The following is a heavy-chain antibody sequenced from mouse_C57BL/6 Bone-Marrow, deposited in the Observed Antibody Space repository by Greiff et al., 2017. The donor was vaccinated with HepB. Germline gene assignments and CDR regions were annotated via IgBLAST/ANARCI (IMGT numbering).Heavy chain of an antibody. CDR3: AGYGLDY. J-gene: IGHJ2*01. Sequence: QVQLQQPGAELVRPGTSVKLSCKASGYTFTSYWMHWVKQRPGQGLEWIGVIDPSDSYTNYNQKFKGKATLTVDTSSSTAYMQRSSLTSEDSAVYYCAGYGLDYWGQGTTLTVSS. D-gene: IGHD1-1*02. V-gene: IGHV1-59*01. CDR1: GYTFTSYW. CDR2: IDPSDSYT.